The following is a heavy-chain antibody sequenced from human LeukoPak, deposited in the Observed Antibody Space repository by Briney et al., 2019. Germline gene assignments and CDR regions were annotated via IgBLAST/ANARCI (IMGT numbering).Heavy chain of an antibody. V-gene: IGHV4-34*01. CDR2: INHSGST. Sequence: SETLSLTCAVYGGSFSGYYWSWIRQPPGKGLEWIGEINHSGSTNYNPSLKSRVTISVDTPKNQFSLKLSSVTAADTAVYYCARGLAMIGPWGQGTLVTVSS. CDR1: GGSFSGYY. CDR3: ARGLAMIGP. D-gene: IGHD3-16*01. J-gene: IGHJ5*02.